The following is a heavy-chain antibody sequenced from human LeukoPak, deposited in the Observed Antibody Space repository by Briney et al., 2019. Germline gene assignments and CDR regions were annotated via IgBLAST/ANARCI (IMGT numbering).Heavy chain of an antibody. CDR1: GYTFIGYY. Sequence: GASVKVSCKASGYTFIGYYIHWVRQAPGQGLEWMGSVNPKSGVTDYAQKFQGRITLTRDTSSSTAYMELNRLTSDGTAVYYCARDTGFPFFDFWGHGALVTVSS. CDR2: VNPKSGVT. J-gene: IGHJ4*01. V-gene: IGHV1-2*02. CDR3: ARDTGFPFFDF.